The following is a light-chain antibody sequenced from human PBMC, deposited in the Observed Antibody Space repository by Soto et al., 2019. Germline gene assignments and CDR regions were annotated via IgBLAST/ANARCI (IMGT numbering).Light chain of an antibody. CDR1: QDSNID. Sequence: DMPMTQYPSSLFAAVGDKVTITCQATQDSNIDLNVYQQKPGKAPKVLIYESSLLQSGVPSRFSGSGSGTDFTLTISSLQPKDFATYYCQHFKSFPITVGQGTRLEIK. CDR2: ESS. CDR3: QHFKSFPIT. J-gene: IGKJ5*01. V-gene: IGKV1-39*01.